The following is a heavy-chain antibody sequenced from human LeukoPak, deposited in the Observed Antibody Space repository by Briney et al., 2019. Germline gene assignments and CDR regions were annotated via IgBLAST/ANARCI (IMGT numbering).Heavy chain of an antibody. J-gene: IGHJ4*02. CDR1: GGSISSYY. CDR2: IYYSGST. D-gene: IGHD3-10*01. CDR3: ARYKFGYYGSGSNTQDEFDY. Sequence: PSETLSLTCTVSGGSISSYYWSWIRQPPGKGLEWIGYIYYSGSTNYNPSLKSRVTMSVDTSKNQLSLKLSSVPAADTAVYYCARYKFGYYGSGSNTQDEFDYWGQGTLVTVSS. V-gene: IGHV4-59*08.